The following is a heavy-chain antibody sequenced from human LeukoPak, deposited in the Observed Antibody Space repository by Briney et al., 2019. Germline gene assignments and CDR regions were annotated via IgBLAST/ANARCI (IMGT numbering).Heavy chain of an antibody. CDR2: IIPIFGTA. CDR1: GGTFSSYA. D-gene: IGHD3-3*01. J-gene: IGHJ4*02. V-gene: IGHV1-69*13. Sequence: SVKVSCKASGGTFSSYAISWVRQAPGQGLEWMGGIIPIFGTANYAQKFQGRVTITADESTSTAYMELSSLRSEDTAVYYCARAGIKYDFWSGYYDELDYWGQGTLVTVSS. CDR3: ARAGIKYDFWSGYYDELDY.